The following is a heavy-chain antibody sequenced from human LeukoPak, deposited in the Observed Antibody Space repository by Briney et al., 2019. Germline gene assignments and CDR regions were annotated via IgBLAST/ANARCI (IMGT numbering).Heavy chain of an antibody. CDR2: INHSGST. Sequence: PSQTLSLTCAVSGGSISSGGYSWSWIRQPPGKGLEWIGEINHSGSTNYNPSLKSRVTISVDTSKNQFSLKLSSVTAADTAVYYCARDRRYCSSTSCPGGWFDPWGQGTLVTVSS. V-gene: IGHV4-30-2*01. J-gene: IGHJ5*02. CDR1: GGSISSGGYS. D-gene: IGHD2-2*01. CDR3: ARDRRYCSSTSCPGGWFDP.